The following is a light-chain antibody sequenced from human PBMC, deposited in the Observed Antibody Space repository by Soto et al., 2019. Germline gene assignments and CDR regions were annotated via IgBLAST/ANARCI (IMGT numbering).Light chain of an antibody. J-gene: IGKJ3*01. Sequence: AIRMTQSPSSLSASTGDRVTITCRASQGISSYLAWYQQKPGKAPKLLIYAASTLQSGVPSRFSGSGSGTDCTLTISYLQSEDFATQYCQQYYSYPGTFGPGTKGDLK. CDR3: QQYYSYPGT. CDR2: AAS. CDR1: QGISSY. V-gene: IGKV1-8*01.